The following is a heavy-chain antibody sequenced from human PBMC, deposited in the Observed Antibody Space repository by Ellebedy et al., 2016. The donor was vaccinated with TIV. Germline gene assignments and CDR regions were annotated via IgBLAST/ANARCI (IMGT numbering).Heavy chain of an antibody. CDR1: GFTFSNYW. CDR3: VRGSNGWSARDY. Sequence: GESLKISCATSGFTFSNYWMYWVRPGPGQGLVWVSRISPDGTYVHDADSVKRRVTISRDNAKSTLYLQMNSQRAEDTAVYYWVRGSNGWSARDYWGQGILVAVSS. J-gene: IGHJ4*02. CDR2: ISPDGTYV. D-gene: IGHD6-19*01. V-gene: IGHV3-74*01.